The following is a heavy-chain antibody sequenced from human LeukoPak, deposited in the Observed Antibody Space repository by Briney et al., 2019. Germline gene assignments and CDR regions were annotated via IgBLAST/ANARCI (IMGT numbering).Heavy chain of an antibody. CDR1: GFTFSSYW. CDR3: ARGGAPSGWYGLFDS. CDR2: INSDGSST. D-gene: IGHD6-19*01. J-gene: IGHJ4*02. V-gene: IGHV3-74*01. Sequence: GGSLRLSCAASGFTFSSYWMHWVRQAPGKGLVWVSRINSDGSSTSYADSVKGRVTISRDNAKKLLYLQMNSLRAEDTAVYYCARGGAPSGWYGLFDSWGQGTLVTVSS.